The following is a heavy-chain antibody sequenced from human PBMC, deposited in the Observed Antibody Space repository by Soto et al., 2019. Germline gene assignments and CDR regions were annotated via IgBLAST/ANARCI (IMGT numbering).Heavy chain of an antibody. V-gene: IGHV3-72*01. CDR2: SRSKANGYST. CDR3: FFIPPRRIGATYF. Sequence: GSLRLSYSASGFTFRDYCMVWGLQAPEKGLECVARSRSKANGYSTEYASSVKGRFAISRDESKNSLYLKMNNLNIEDTAVYYCFFIPPRRIGATYF. J-gene: IGHJ1*01. CDR1: GFTFRDYC. D-gene: IGHD1-26*01.